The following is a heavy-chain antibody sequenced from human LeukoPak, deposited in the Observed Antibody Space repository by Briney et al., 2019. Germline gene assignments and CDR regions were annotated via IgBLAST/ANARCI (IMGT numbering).Heavy chain of an antibody. J-gene: IGHJ6*02. D-gene: IGHD2-2*01. CDR1: GFTFSNAW. V-gene: IGHV3-15*01. Sequence: PGGSLRLSCAASGFTFSNAWMSWVRQAPGKGLEWVGRINSKTDGGTTDSAAPVKGRFTISRDDSKNTLYLQMNSLKTEDTAVYYCTTDPGGSYCSSTSCYAHYYYYYGMDVWGQGTTVTVSS. CDR3: TTDPGGSYCSSTSCYAHYYYYYGMDV. CDR2: INSKTDGGTT.